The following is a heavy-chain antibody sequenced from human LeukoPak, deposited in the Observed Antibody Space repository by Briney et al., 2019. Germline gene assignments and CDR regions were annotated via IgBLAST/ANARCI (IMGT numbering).Heavy chain of an antibody. Sequence: SETLSLTCTVSGGSIRSGSYYWSWIRQPAGKGLEWIGRIYTSGSTNYNPSLQSRVTISVDTSKNQFSLKLSSVTAADTGVYYCARDLTLSYWDTSHYNGPEYWGQGTLVTVSS. D-gene: IGHD3-9*01. V-gene: IGHV4-61*02. J-gene: IGHJ4*02. CDR3: ARDLTLSYWDTSHYNGPEY. CDR1: GGSIRSGSYY. CDR2: IYTSGST.